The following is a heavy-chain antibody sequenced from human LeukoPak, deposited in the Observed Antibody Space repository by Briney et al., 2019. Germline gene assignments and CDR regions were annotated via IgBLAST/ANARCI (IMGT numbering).Heavy chain of an antibody. CDR1: GFTFSNYA. D-gene: IGHD3-22*01. CDR3: AKPYYYDTSGLRTLDN. J-gene: IGHJ4*02. V-gene: IGHV3-23*01. Sequence: GGSLRLSCAASGFTFSNYAMSWVRQAPGKGLEWVSCISGSGGSTHYADSVKGRFTISRDNSKNTLYLQMNSLRAEDTAVYYCAKPYYYDTSGLRTLDNWGQGTLVTVSS. CDR2: ISGSGGST.